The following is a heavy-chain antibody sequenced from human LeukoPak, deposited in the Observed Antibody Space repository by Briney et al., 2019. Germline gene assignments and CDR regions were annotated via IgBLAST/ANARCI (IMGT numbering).Heavy chain of an antibody. V-gene: IGHV3-9*01. CDR3: AKDGRCSVSPYFYYMDV. CDR1: GFTFGDYP. J-gene: IGHJ6*03. Sequence: GGSLRLSCVASGFTFGDYPMHWVRQVPGKGLEWVSGINWNGGSIGYADSVKGRFTISRDNAKNSLYLQMNSLRAEDTALYYCAKDGRCSVSPYFYYMDVWGKGTTITVS. D-gene: IGHD5-24*01. CDR2: INWNGGSI.